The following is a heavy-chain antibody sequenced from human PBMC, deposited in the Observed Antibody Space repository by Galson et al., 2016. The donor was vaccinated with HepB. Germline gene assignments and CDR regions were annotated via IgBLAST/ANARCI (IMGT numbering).Heavy chain of an antibody. CDR2: ISDDRTNT. CDR1: GLNFSRSA. D-gene: IGHD3-3*01. Sequence: SLRLSCAASGLNFSRSAMHWVRQAPGKGLAWVAVISDDRTNTYYANSVKGRFTISRDNSKNTVYLEMNSLRPEDTAVYYCARVVGYDFWSGWGYFDHWGQGTLVTVSS. J-gene: IGHJ4*02. V-gene: IGHV3-30*04. CDR3: ARVVGYDFWSGWGYFDH.